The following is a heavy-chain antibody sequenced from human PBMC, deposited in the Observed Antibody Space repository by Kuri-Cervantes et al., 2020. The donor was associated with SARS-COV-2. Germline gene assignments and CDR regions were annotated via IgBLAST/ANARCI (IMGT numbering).Heavy chain of an antibody. J-gene: IGHJ1*01. Sequence: GESLKISCAASGFTFSSYEMNWVRQAPGKGLEWVSYISSSGSTIYYADSVKGRFTISRDNSKNTLYLQMNSLRAEDTAVYYCARDKRPFRGCSSTSCQNRGSAEYFQHWGQGTLVTVSS. CDR3: ARDKRPFRGCSSTSCQNRGSAEYFQH. D-gene: IGHD2-2*01. CDR1: GFTFSSYE. CDR2: ISSSGSTI. V-gene: IGHV3-48*03.